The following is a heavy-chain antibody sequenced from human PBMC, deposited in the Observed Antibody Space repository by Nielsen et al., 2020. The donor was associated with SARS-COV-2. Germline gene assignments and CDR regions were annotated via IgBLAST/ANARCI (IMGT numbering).Heavy chain of an antibody. D-gene: IGHD6-19*01. CDR2: ISYDGSNK. CDR1: GFTFSSYA. V-gene: IGHV3-30-3*01. Sequence: GGSLRLSCAASGFTFSSYAMHWVRQAPGKGLEWVAVISYDGSNKYYADSVKGRFTISRDNSKNTLYLQMNSLRAEDTAVYYCARDQSSGYYYYYYGMDVWGQGTTVTVSS. J-gene: IGHJ6*02. CDR3: ARDQSSGYYYYYYGMDV.